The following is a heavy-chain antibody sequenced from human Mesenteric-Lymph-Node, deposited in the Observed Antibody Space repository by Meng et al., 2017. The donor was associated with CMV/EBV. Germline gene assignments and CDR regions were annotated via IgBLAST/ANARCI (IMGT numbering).Heavy chain of an antibody. D-gene: IGHD5-18*01. CDR1: GGSLSSSNW. Sequence: SGGSLSSSNWWSWVRQPPGKGLEWIGEIYHSGSTNYNPSLKSRVTISVDKSKNQFSLKLSSVTAADTAVYYCARGGGSYGPIDAFDIWGQGTMVTVSS. V-gene: IGHV4-4*02. CDR2: IYHSGST. J-gene: IGHJ3*02. CDR3: ARGGGSYGPIDAFDI.